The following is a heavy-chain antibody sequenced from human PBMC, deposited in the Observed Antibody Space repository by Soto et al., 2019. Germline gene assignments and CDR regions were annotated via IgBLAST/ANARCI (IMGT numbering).Heavy chain of an antibody. D-gene: IGHD4-17*01. CDR2: ISTTSSYI. V-gene: IGHV3-21*01. CDR1: GFTFSSYS. CDR3: ARVVSLYGDSVANCALS. J-gene: IGHJ4*02. Sequence: GGSLRLSCAASGFTFSSYSMIWVRQAPGKGLEWVSSISTTSSYIYYADSVKGRFTISRDNAKKSLYLQMNSLRVEDTAVYYCARVVSLYGDSVANCALSRGQGLLITVS.